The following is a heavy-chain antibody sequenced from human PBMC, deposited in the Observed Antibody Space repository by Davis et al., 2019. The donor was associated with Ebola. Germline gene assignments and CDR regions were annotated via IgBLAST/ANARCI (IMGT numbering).Heavy chain of an antibody. Sequence: PGGSLRLSCAASGFTFGSYGMNWVRQAPGKGLEWVSSISNSEGRTYYADSVKGRFTISRDNSKNTLFLQMDSLRSEDTAIYYCTKDRGGSSQYWGQGTQVIVSS. CDR2: ISNSEGRT. V-gene: IGHV3-23*01. D-gene: IGHD2-15*01. CDR1: GFTFGSYG. CDR3: TKDRGGSSQY. J-gene: IGHJ4*02.